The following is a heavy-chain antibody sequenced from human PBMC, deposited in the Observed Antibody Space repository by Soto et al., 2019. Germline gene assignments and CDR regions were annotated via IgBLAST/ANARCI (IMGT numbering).Heavy chain of an antibody. CDR3: VRRINGYCSGGSCDSYFDS. D-gene: IGHD2-15*01. J-gene: IGHJ4*02. CDR2: IYYSGNT. CDR1: GGSISSSSYY. Sequence: SETLSLTCTVSGGSISSSSYYWGWIRQPPGKELEWIGSIYYSGNTYYNPSLKSRVTISVDTSKNQFSLKLSSVTAAATAVYYFVRRINGYCSGGSCDSYFDSWAQGTLVTVSS. V-gene: IGHV4-39*01.